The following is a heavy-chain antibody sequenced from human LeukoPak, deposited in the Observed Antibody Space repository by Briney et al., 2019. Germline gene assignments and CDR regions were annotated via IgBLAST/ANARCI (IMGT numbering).Heavy chain of an antibody. Sequence: GGSLRLSCAASGFTFDDYAMHWVRQAPGKGLEWVSAISGSGGSTYYADSVKGRFTISRDNSKNTLYLQMNSLRAEDTAVYCCAKDGGYCSGGSCYSSTGYFDYWGQGTLVTVSS. CDR3: AKDGGYCSGGSCYSSTGYFDY. CDR2: ISGSGGST. CDR1: GFTFDDYA. D-gene: IGHD2-15*01. V-gene: IGHV3-23*01. J-gene: IGHJ4*02.